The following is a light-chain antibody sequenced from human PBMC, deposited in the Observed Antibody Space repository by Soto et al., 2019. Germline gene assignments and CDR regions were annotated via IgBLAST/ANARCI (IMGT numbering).Light chain of an antibody. Sequence: QSVLTQPPSASETPGQRVTISCSGSRSNIESNYVYWYQQLPGTAPKLLIYRNNQRPSGVPDRFSGSKSGTSASLAISGLRSEDEADYYCAAWDDSLSGHYVFGTGTKVTVL. CDR3: AAWDDSLSGHYV. V-gene: IGLV1-47*01. CDR1: RSNIESNY. J-gene: IGLJ1*01. CDR2: RNN.